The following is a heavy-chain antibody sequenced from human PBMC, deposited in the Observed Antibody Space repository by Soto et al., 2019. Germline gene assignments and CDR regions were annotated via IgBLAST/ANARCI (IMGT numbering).Heavy chain of an antibody. CDR3: AREAYYYDSSGRSAFDI. CDR2: IYYSGST. CDR1: GGSISSGDYY. V-gene: IGHV4-30-4*01. D-gene: IGHD3-22*01. J-gene: IGHJ3*02. Sequence: QVQLQESGPGLVKPSQTLSLTCTVSGGSISSGDYYWSWIRQPPGKGLEWIGYIYYSGSTYYNPSLKSRVTISVDTSKNQFSLKLSSVTAADTAVYYCAREAYYYDSSGRSAFDIWGQGTMVTVSS.